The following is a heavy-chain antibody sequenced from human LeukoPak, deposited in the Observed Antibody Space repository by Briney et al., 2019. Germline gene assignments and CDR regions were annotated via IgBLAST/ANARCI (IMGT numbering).Heavy chain of an antibody. D-gene: IGHD3-10*01. CDR3: ARDLGLRGVTNWFDP. CDR1: AYTFSSYL. J-gene: IGHJ5*02. Sequence: ASVKVSCKASAYTFSSYLMHWVRQAPGQGLEWMGIIDPSGGSTGYAQKFQGRVTMTRDTSTSTVYMELSSLRSEDTPLYYCARDLGLRGVTNWFDPWGQGTLVTVSS. CDR2: IDPSGGST. V-gene: IGHV1-46*01.